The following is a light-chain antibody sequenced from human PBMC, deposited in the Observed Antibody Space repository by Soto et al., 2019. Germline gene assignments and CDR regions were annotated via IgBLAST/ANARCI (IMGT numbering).Light chain of an antibody. CDR3: AAWDDSLNGVV. CDR2: SNN. CDR1: SSNIGSNT. V-gene: IGLV1-44*01. Sequence: QSVLTQPPSASGTPGQRVTISCSGSSSNIGSNTVNWYQQLPGTAPKLLIYSNNQRPSGVPDRFSGSKSDTSASLATSGLQSEDEADYYCAAWDDSLNGVVFGGGTKVTVL. J-gene: IGLJ2*01.